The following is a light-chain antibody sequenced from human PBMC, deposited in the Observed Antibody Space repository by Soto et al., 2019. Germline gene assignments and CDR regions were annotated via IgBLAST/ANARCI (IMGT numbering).Light chain of an antibody. CDR3: TSYTTTSTGI. J-gene: IGLJ2*01. CDR2: DVN. CDR1: SSDVGGYNY. Sequence: QSALTQPASVSGSPGQSITISCAGTSSDVGGYNYLSWYQQHPGKAPKLLIYDVNNRPSGVSNRFSGSKSGNTASLTISGLQAEDAADYYCTSYTTTSTGIFGGGTKLTVL. V-gene: IGLV2-14*03.